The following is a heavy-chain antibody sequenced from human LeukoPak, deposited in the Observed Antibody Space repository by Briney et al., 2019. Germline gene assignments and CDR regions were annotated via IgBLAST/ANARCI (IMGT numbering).Heavy chain of an antibody. V-gene: IGHV3-30*03. CDR2: ISYDGSNK. CDR3: ATAFVVVPAANPYDYYYGMDV. Sequence: GGPLRLSCAASGFTFSSYGMHWVRQAPGKGLEWVAVISYDGSNKYYADSVKGRFTISRDNSKNTLYLQMNSLRAEDTAVYYCATAFVVVPAANPYDYYYGMDVWGQGTTVTVSS. D-gene: IGHD2-2*01. CDR1: GFTFSSYG. J-gene: IGHJ6*02.